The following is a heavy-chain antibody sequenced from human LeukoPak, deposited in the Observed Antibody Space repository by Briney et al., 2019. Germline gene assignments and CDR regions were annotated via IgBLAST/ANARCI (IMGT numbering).Heavy chain of an antibody. D-gene: IGHD3-10*01. CDR3: AKDIGEQWFFDY. Sequence: GGSLRLSCVVSAFTFDDYAMHWVRQAPGRGLEWVSLISGDGGSTYYADSVKGRFTISRDNSKNSLYLQMNGLRTEDTALYYCAKDIGEQWFFDYWGQGTLVTVSS. J-gene: IGHJ4*02. CDR1: AFTFDDYA. V-gene: IGHV3-43*02. CDR2: ISGDGGST.